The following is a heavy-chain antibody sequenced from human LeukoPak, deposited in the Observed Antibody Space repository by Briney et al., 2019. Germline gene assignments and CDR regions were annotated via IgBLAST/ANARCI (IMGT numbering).Heavy chain of an antibody. Sequence: SETLSLTCTVSGGSISGNYYWGWIRQPPGKGLEWIGSIFYAGKSNKNPSLKTRVTVSVDTSKNQFFLKVTSVTVADTAVYFCARLGDVEVNGGTLDYWGRGTLVTVSS. CDR2: IFYAGKS. CDR3: ARLGDVEVNGGTLDY. V-gene: IGHV4-39*01. J-gene: IGHJ4*01. CDR1: GGSISGNYY. D-gene: IGHD3-16*01.